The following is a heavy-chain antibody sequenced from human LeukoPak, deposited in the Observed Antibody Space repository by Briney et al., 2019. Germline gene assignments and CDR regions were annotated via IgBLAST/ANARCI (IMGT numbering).Heavy chain of an antibody. CDR2: VHPSEGT. J-gene: IGHJ4*02. V-gene: IGHV4-4*02. CDR1: GGSVSHSNW. Sequence: PSGTLSLTCAVSGGSVSHSNWWTWVRQSPGKGLEWIGEVHPSEGTNYNPSLKSRVTISLDKSKNQFSLELNSVTAADTTVYYCAGEIAALGHWGQGTLVTVSS. D-gene: IGHD6-6*01. CDR3: AGEIAALGH.